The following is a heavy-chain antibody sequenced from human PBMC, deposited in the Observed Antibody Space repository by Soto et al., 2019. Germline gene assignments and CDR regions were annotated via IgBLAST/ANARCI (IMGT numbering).Heavy chain of an antibody. CDR3: ARHTPYGSGSYYLDY. J-gene: IGHJ4*02. D-gene: IGHD3-10*01. V-gene: IGHV3-21*01. Sequence: EVQLVESGGGLVKPGGSLRLSCAASGFTFSSYSMNWVRQAPGKGLEWVSSISSSSSYIYYADSVKGRFTISRDNAKTSLYLQMNSLRAEDTAVYYCARHTPYGSGSYYLDYWGQGTLVTVSS. CDR2: ISSSSSYI. CDR1: GFTFSSYS.